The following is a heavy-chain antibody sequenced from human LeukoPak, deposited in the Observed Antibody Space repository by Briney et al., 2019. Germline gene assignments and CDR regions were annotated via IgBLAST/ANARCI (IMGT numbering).Heavy chain of an antibody. V-gene: IGHV1-8*01. D-gene: IGHD3-9*01. Sequence: ASVKVSCKASGYTFTSYDINWVRQATGQWLEWMGWMNPNSGNTGYAQKFQGRVTMTRNTSISTAYMELSSLRSEDTAVYYCARGGVLRYFDWLLYQLTLLQDAFDIWGQGTMVTVSS. CDR2: MNPNSGNT. J-gene: IGHJ3*02. CDR1: GYTFTSYD. CDR3: ARGGVLRYFDWLLYQLTLLQDAFDI.